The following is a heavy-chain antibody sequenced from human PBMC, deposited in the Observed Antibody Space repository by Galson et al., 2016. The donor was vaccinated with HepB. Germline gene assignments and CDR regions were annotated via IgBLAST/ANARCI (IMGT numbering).Heavy chain of an antibody. CDR2: ISGRGGST. CDR3: AKSLLGHTLVSYYYGMDV. D-gene: IGHD5/OR15-5a*01. Sequence: SLRLSCAASGFTFSSYAMSWVRQAPGKGLEWVSGISGRGGSTYYADSVEGRFTISRDNSKNTLYLQMKSLRAEDTAVYYCAKSLLGHTLVSYYYGMDVWGQGTTVTVSS. CDR1: GFTFSSYA. V-gene: IGHV3-23*01. J-gene: IGHJ6*02.